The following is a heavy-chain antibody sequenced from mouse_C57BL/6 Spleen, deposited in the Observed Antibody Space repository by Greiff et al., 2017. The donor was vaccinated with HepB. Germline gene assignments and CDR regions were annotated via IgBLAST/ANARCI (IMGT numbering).Heavy chain of an antibody. V-gene: IGHV1-81*01. Sequence: VQLQQSGAELARPGASVKLSCKASGYTFTSYGISWVKQRTGQGLAWIGEIDPRSGNTYYNEKFKGKATLTADKSSSTAYMELRSLTSEDFAVYFCARGGDYDGGNYFDYWGQGTTLTVSS. CDR1: GYTFTSYG. J-gene: IGHJ2*01. CDR3: ARGGDYDGGNYFDY. D-gene: IGHD2-4*01. CDR2: IDPRSGNT.